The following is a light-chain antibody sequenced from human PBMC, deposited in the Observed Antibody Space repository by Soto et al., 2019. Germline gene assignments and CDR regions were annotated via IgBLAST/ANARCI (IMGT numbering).Light chain of an antibody. CDR2: GAS. CDR3: PLSGVSPIP. V-gene: IGKV3-20*01. CDR1: QSVSSSY. Sequence: ENGVTQSAGTVSLYQGERATLSCRVSQSVSSSYLAWYQQKPGQAPRLLIYGASSRATGIPGRFGGSGSGTDFTLTISSLEPEDFAVYYCPLSGVSPIPSAQGTRLEI. J-gene: IGKJ5*01.